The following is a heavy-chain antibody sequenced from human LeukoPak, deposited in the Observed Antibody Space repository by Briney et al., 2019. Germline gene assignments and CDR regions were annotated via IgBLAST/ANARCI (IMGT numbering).Heavy chain of an antibody. CDR3: ARIDPGYSSSWSLYYFDY. D-gene: IGHD6-13*01. CDR1: GGSISSSSYY. V-gene: IGHV4-39*07. Sequence: SETLSLTCTVSGGSISSSSYYWGWIRQPPGKGLEWIGSIYYSGSTYYNPSLKSRVTISVDTSKNQFSLKLSSVTAADTAVYYCARIDPGYSSSWSLYYFDYWGQGTLVTVSS. J-gene: IGHJ4*02. CDR2: IYYSGST.